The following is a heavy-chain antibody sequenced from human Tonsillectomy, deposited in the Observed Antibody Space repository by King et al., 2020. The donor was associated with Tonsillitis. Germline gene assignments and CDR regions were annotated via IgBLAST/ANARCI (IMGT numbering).Heavy chain of an antibody. D-gene: IGHD5-18*01. Sequence: QLQESGPGLVKPSETLSLTCTVSGGSISSYYWSWIRQPPGKGLEWIGYIYYSGSTNYNPSLKSRVTISVDTSKNQFSLKLSSVTAADTAVYYCARGRWIQGSVDVWGKGTTVTVSS. CDR2: IYYSGST. J-gene: IGHJ6*04. CDR3: ARGRWIQGSVDV. V-gene: IGHV4-59*01. CDR1: GGSISSYY.